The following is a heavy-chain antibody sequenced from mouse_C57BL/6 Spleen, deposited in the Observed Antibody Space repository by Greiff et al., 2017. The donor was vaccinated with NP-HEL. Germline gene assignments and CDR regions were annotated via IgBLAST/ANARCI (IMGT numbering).Heavy chain of an antibody. Sequence: QVQLQQSGPELVKPGASVKISCKASGYAFSSSWMNWVKQRPGKGLEWIGRIYPGDGDTNYNGKFKGKATLTADKSSSTAYMQLSSLTSEDSAVYFCAREVGRYYYAMDYWGQGTSVTVSS. CDR2: IYPGDGDT. V-gene: IGHV1-82*01. CDR3: AREVGRYYYAMDY. CDR1: GYAFSSSW. J-gene: IGHJ4*01. D-gene: IGHD4-1*01.